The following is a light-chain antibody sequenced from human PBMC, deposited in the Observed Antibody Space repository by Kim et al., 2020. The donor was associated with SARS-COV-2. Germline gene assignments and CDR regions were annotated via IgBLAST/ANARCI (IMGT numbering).Light chain of an antibody. CDR3: QSYDSSTWV. CDR1: SDTSANNY. CDR2: EDY. V-gene: IGLV6-57*03. J-gene: IGLJ3*02. Sequence: GKTVTIPCTHTSDTSANNYVQWYQQRPGRAPTTVIYEDYQRPSGVPDRFSASIDISSNSASLTISGLKTEDEADYYCQSYDSSTWVFGGGTQLTVL.